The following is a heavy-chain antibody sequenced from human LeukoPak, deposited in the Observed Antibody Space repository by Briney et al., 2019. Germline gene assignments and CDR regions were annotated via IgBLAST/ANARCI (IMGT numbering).Heavy chain of an antibody. CDR3: ARQGWYYFDY. V-gene: IGHV4-59*08. D-gene: IGHD6-19*01. CDR2: VHYSGST. J-gene: IGHJ4*02. CDR1: TGSISSYQ. Sequence: SETLSLTCSVFTGSISSYQWSWIRQPPGKALEWIGYVHYSGSTNYNPSLKSRVSMSVDTSKNQFSLKLISVTAADTAVYYCARQGWYYFDYWGQGTLVTVSS.